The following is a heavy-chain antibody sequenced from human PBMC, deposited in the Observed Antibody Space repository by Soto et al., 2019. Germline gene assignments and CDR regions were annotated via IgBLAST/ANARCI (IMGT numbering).Heavy chain of an antibody. V-gene: IGHV1-69*01. CDR3: ARGPAVDVGPTYFDY. D-gene: IGHD1-26*01. J-gene: IGHJ4*02. Sequence: QVQLVQSGAEVKKPGSSVKVSCKAIGGAISSYAISWVRQATGQGLEWMGGIIPVSGTTTYAQKFQARVTITADESTTTAYMELSSLRSEDTAVYYCARGPAVDVGPTYFDYWGQGTPVTVSP. CDR2: IIPVSGTT. CDR1: GGAISSYA.